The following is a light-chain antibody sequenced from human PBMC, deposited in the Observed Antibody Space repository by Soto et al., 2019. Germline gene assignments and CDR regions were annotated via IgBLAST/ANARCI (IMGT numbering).Light chain of an antibody. J-gene: IGKJ1*01. CDR2: DAS. Sequence: DIQMTQSPSTLSASVGDRVTITCRASQSISSWLAWYQQKPGKAPKLLIYDASSLESGVPSRFSGSGSGTEFTLTISSLQPDDFATYYCQQYNIPGTFGQGTKVDIK. V-gene: IGKV1-5*01. CDR3: QQYNIPGT. CDR1: QSISSW.